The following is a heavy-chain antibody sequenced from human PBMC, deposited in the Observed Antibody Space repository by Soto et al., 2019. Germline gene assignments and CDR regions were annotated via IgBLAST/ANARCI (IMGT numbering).Heavy chain of an antibody. D-gene: IGHD2-15*01. V-gene: IGHV1-69*13. CDR2: IIPIFGTA. Sequence: GASVKVSCKASGGTFSSYAISWVRQAPGQGLEWKGGIIPIFGTANYAQKFQGRVTITADESTSTAYMELSSLRSEDTAVYYCASSGYCSGGSCSYPQYYYYGMDVWGQGTTVTVSS. CDR1: GGTFSSYA. CDR3: ASSGYCSGGSCSYPQYYYYGMDV. J-gene: IGHJ6*02.